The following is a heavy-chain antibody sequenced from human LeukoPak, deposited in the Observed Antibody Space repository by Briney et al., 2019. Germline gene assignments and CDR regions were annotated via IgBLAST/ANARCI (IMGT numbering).Heavy chain of an antibody. CDR1: GFTFSSYS. Sequence: AGGSLRLSCAASGFTFSSYSMNWVRQAPGKGLEWVSYISSSSSYIYYADSVKGRFTISRDNAKNSLYLQMNSLRAEDTAVYYCARTSSSDAFDIWGQGTMVTVSS. D-gene: IGHD2-2*01. V-gene: IGHV3-21*01. CDR2: ISSSSSYI. J-gene: IGHJ3*02. CDR3: ARTSSSDAFDI.